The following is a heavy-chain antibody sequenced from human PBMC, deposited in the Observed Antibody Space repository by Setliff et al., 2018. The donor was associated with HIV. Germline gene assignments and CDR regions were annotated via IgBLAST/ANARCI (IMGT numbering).Heavy chain of an antibody. CDR2: ISAAGTI. CDR3: ARLGRAIDDGGSSLRLDF. V-gene: IGHV4-4*07. D-gene: IGHD2-21*01. Sequence: NPSETLSLTCTVSGGSISSYYWSWIRQPAGKRLEFIGRISAAGTINYNPSLRSRVTLSVDTSENQFSLTVNSVTATDTATYFCARLGRAIDDGGSSLRLDFWGQGMLVTVSS. CDR1: GGSISSYY. J-gene: IGHJ4*02.